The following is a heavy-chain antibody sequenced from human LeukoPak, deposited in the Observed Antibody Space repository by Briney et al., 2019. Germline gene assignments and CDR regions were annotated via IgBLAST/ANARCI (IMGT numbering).Heavy chain of an antibody. CDR3: ARHGEGTVTTTTFFDY. Sequence: GESLKISCKGSGYSFTSYWIGWVRQMPGKGLEWMGIIYPGDSDTRYSPSFQGQVTISADKSISTAYLQWSSLKASDTAMYYCARHGEGTVTTTTFFDYWGQGTLVTVSS. D-gene: IGHD4-17*01. CDR1: GYSFTSYW. J-gene: IGHJ4*02. V-gene: IGHV5-51*01. CDR2: IYPGDSDT.